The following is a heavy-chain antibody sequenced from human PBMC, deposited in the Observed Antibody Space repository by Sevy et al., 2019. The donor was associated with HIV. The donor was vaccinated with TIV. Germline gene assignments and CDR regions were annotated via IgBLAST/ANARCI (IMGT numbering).Heavy chain of an antibody. V-gene: IGHV1-46*01. CDR1: GYTFTSYY. J-gene: IGHJ4*02. D-gene: IGHD3-22*01. CDR3: ARVYYYDYSGPGY. CDR2: INPSGGST. Sequence: ASVKVSCEASGYTFTSYYIHWVRQAPGQGLEWMGIINPSGGSTSYAQKFQGRVTMTRDTSTSTVYMDLRSLRSDDTAVYYCARVYYYDYSGPGYWGQGTLLTVSS.